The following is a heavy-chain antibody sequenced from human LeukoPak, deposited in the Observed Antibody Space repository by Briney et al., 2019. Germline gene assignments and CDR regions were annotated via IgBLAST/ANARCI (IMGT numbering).Heavy chain of an antibody. CDR2: ISGSGGST. V-gene: IGHV3-23*01. CDR1: GFTFSSYS. Sequence: GGSLRLSCAASGFTFSSYSMSWVRQAPGKGLEWVSAISGSGGSTYYADSVKGRFTISRDNSKNTLYLQMNSLRAEDTAVYYCARTDSGSYDFDYWGQGTLVTVSS. CDR3: ARTDSGSYDFDY. D-gene: IGHD1-26*01. J-gene: IGHJ4*02.